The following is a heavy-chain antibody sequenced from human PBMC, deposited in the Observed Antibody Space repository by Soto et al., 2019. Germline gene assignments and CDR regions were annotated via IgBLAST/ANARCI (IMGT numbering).Heavy chain of an antibody. Sequence: SETLSLTCTVSGGSISSYYWSWIRQPPGKGLEWIGYIYYSGSTNYNPSLKSRVTISVDTSKNQFSLKLSSVTAADTAVYYCARVAPSGEYYMDVWGKGTTVTVSS. J-gene: IGHJ6*03. V-gene: IGHV4-59*01. CDR2: IYYSGST. CDR1: GGSISSYY. CDR3: ARVAPSGEYYMDV. D-gene: IGHD2-15*01.